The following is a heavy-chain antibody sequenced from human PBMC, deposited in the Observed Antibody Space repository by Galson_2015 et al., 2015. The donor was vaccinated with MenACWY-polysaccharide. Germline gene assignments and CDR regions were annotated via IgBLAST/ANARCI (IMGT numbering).Heavy chain of an antibody. V-gene: IGHV6-1*01. J-gene: IGHJ6*03. CDR2: TYYRSKWNN. D-gene: IGHD2-2*01. Sequence: CAISGDSVSSDSAAWNWIRESPSRGLEWLGRTYYRSKWNNDCAVSVKSRIIITPDTSNNQVSLQLLSVTPEDTGVYFCAREPKQLPAPYSYYFFMDVWGK. CDR1: GDSVSSDSAA. CDR3: AREPKQLPAPYSYYFFMDV.